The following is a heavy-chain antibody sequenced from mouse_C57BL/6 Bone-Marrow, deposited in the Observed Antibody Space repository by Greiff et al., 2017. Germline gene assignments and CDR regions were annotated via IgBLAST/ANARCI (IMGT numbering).Heavy chain of an antibody. J-gene: IGHJ2*01. CDR2: IYPGSGST. D-gene: IGHD2-1*01. CDR1: GYTFTSYW. Sequence: VQLQHSGAELVKPGASVKMSCKASGYTFTSYWITWVKQRPGQGLEWIGDIYPGSGSTNYNEKFKSKATLTVDTSSSTAYMQRSSLTSEDSAVYYCARDYYGNFYFDYWGQGTTLTVSS. V-gene: IGHV1-55*01. CDR3: ARDYYGNFYFDY.